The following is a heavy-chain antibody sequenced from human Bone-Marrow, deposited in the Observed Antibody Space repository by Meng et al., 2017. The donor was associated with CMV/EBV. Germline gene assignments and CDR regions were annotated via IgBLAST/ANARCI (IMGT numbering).Heavy chain of an antibody. V-gene: IGHV3-21*01. CDR1: GFTFSSYS. D-gene: IGHD2-2*02. J-gene: IGHJ6*02. CDR3: ARDVIVVVPAAIEVYYYGMDV. Sequence: ESLKISCAASGFTFSSYSMNWVRQAPGKGLEWASSISSSSSYIYYADSVKGRFAISRDNAKNSLYLQMNSLRAEDTAVYYCARDVIVVVPAAIEVYYYGMDVWGQGTTVTVSS. CDR2: ISSSSSYI.